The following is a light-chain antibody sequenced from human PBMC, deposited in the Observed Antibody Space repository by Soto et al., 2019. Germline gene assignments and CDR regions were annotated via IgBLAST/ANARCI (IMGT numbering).Light chain of an antibody. J-gene: IGLJ2*01. CDR2: RNN. V-gene: IGLV1-47*01. CDR1: SSNIGSNY. CDR3: AGWDDSLSCVV. Sequence: QPVLTQPPSASGTPGQRVTISCSGSSSNIGSNYVYWYQQVPGTAPKLLIYRNNQRPSGVPDRFSGSKSGTSASLAISGLRSEDEADYYCAGWDDSLSCVVFGGGTQLSVL.